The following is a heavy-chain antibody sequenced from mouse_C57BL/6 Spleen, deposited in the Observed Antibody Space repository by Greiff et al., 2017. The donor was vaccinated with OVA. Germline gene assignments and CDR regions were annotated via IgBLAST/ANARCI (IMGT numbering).Heavy chain of an antibody. V-gene: IGHV6-6*01. Sequence: EVKVEEPGPGLVQPGGSMKLSCAASGFTFSDAWMHWVRQSPEKGLEWVAAIRNKANNHATHYAESVKGRLTISRDDSKSSVYLQMNSVRAEDTGIYYCARAVTAVGGAWFGYWGQGTLVTVSA. J-gene: IGHJ3*01. D-gene: IGHD1-1*01. CDR1: GFTFSDAW. CDR2: IRNKANNHAT. CDR3: ARAVTAVGGAWFGY.